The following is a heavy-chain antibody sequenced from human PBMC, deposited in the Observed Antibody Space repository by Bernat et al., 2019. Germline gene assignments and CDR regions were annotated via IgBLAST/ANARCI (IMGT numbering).Heavy chain of an antibody. J-gene: IGHJ6*02. Sequence: EVQLLESGGGLVQPGGSLRLSCAASGFTFSSYAMSWVRQAPGKGLEWVSAISGSGGSTYYADSVKGRFTISRDNSKNTLYLQMNSLRAEDTAVYYCAKYGEGDFGGSYWGHYYYYGMDVWGQGTTVTVSS. CDR1: GFTFSSYA. CDR2: ISGSGGST. D-gene: IGHD1-26*01. CDR3: AKYGEGDFGGSYWGHYYYYGMDV. V-gene: IGHV3-23*01.